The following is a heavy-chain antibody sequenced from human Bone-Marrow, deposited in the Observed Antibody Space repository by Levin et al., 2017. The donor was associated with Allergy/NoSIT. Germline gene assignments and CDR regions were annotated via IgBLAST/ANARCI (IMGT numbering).Heavy chain of an antibody. J-gene: IGHJ4*02. CDR1: GASISGGSYY. V-gene: IGHV4-61*02. D-gene: IGHD6-13*01. CDR3: ARDSGFSSIRDS. CDR2: IYTSGDT. Sequence: SETLSLTCTVSGASISGGSYYWTWIRQPAGKGLEWIGRIYTSGDTNYSPSLKSRVSISFDRSNNHFSLKVTSVTAADTAMYYCARDSGFSSIRDSWGQGTLVTVSS.